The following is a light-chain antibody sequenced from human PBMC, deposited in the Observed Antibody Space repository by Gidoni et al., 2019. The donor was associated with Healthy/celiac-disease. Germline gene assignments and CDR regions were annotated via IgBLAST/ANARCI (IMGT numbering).Light chain of an antibody. J-gene: IGKJ2*01. Sequence: RVTIPCRASQSISSYLNWYQQKQGKAPKLLIYAESSLQSGVPSRFSGSGSGTDFTLTICSLQPEDFATYYCQQSYSTLYTFGQGTKLEIK. CDR3: QQSYSTLYT. CDR2: AES. V-gene: IGKV1-39*01. CDR1: QSISSY.